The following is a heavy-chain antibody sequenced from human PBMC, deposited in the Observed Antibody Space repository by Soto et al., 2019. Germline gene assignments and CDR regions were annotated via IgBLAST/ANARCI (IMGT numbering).Heavy chain of an antibody. Sequence: HPGGSLRLSCAASGFTFSSFAMSWVRQAPGKGLECISAIIGSGGNTYHADSVKGRLTISRDNSKNTLYLQMNSLRAEDTAVYYCSKYSGTYYLYQVMDVWGQGTTVTVSS. CDR2: IIGSGGNT. V-gene: IGHV3-23*01. CDR1: GFTFSSFA. J-gene: IGHJ6*02. CDR3: SKYSGTYYLYQVMDV. D-gene: IGHD1-26*01.